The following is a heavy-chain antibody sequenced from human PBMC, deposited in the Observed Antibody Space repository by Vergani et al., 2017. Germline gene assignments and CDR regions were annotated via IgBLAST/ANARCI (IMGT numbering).Heavy chain of an antibody. CDR3: ARLGYGDQAFDI. J-gene: IGHJ3*02. Sequence: QVQLQESGPGLVKPSETLSLTCTVSGGSISSYYWSWIRQPPGKGLEWIGYIYYSGSTNYNPSLKSRVTISVDTSKNQFSLKLSSVTAADTAVYYCARLGYGDQAFDIWGQRTMVTVSS. CDR1: GGSISSYY. V-gene: IGHV4-59*08. D-gene: IGHD4-17*01. CDR2: IYYSGST.